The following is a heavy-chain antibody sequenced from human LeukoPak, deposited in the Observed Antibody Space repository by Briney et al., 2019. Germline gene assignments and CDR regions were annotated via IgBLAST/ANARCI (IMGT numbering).Heavy chain of an antibody. CDR3: ARGGYDSSGYSFDY. V-gene: IGHV4-39*07. D-gene: IGHD3-22*01. CDR2: IYYSGST. Sequence: SETLSLTCTVSGGSISSSSYYWGWIRQPPGKGLEWIGSIYYSGSTHYNPSLKSRVTISVNKSKNQFSLKLNSVTAADTAVYYCARGGYDSSGYSFDYWGQGTLVTVSS. CDR1: GGSISSSSYY. J-gene: IGHJ4*02.